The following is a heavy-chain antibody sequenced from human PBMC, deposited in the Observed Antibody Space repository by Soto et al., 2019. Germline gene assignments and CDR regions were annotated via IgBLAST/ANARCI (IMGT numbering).Heavy chain of an antibody. CDR1: GFTFSDSP. CDR2: ISYGGTNK. Sequence: QVQLAESGGGVVQPGRSLRLSCAASGFTFSDSPMQWVRQAPGKGLEWVALISYGGTNKYYADSVKGRFSVSRDNSKNTLYLQMSGLRADDTAVYFCARGISMNYWGQGTLVTFSS. CDR3: ARGISMNY. J-gene: IGHJ4*02. D-gene: IGHD3-3*02. V-gene: IGHV3-30-3*01.